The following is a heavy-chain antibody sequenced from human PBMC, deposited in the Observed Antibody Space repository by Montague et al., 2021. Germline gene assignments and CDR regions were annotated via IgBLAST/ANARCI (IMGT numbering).Heavy chain of an antibody. CDR2: VTYTRNT. CDR1: GGSISSSNYH. D-gene: IGHD2-8*01. CDR3: ARLDIVLIYWGFDY. Sequence: SETLSLTCIVSGGSISSSNYHWGWIRQPPGKGLEWIGSVTYTRNTYYNPSLKSRVTMSVDTSRNQFSLKLTSVTAADTAVYYCARLDIVLIYWGFDYWGQGTLVTVSS. J-gene: IGHJ4*02. V-gene: IGHV4-39*01.